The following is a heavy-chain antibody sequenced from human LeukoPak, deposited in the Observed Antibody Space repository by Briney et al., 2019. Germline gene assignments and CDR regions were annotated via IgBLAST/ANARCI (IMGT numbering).Heavy chain of an antibody. CDR3: TSSDESSGTN. CDR1: GFTFRNFW. Sequence: VGSLRLSCAASGFTFRNFWMSWVRQAPGQGLKWLANVRKDGRETYYLDSVKARFTISRDNAKNSLYLERNSLRGADTAVYYFTSSDESSGTNWGQGTLVSVSS. V-gene: IGHV3-7*01. CDR2: VRKDGRET. D-gene: IGHD3-22*01. J-gene: IGHJ4*02.